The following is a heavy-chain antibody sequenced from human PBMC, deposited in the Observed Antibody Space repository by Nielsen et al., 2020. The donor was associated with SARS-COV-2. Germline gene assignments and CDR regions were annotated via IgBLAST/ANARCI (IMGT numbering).Heavy chain of an antibody. CDR1: GFTFSSYA. D-gene: IGHD3-9*01. CDR2: ISGSGGST. J-gene: IGHJ6*02. Sequence: GESLKISCAASGFTFSSYAMSWVRQAPGKGLEWVSAISGSGGSTYYADSVKGRFTISRDNSKNTLYLQMNSLRAEDTAVYYCVKDMAYYDILTGYHYGMDVWGQGTTVTVSS. CDR3: VKDMAYYDILTGYHYGMDV. V-gene: IGHV3-23*01.